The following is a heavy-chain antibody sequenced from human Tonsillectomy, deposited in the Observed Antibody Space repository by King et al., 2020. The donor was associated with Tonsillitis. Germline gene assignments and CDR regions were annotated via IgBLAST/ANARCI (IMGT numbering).Heavy chain of an antibody. CDR3: AREASWSGYLGYFDY. CDR2: ISYDGSNK. CDR1: GFTFSSYA. V-gene: IGHV3-30*01. Sequence: VQLVQSGGGVVQPGRSLRLSCAASGFTFSSYAMHWVRQAPGKGLEWVAVISYDGSNKYYADSVKGRFTISRDNSKNTLYLQMNSLRAEDTAVYYCAREASWSGYLGYFDYWGQGTLVTVSS. J-gene: IGHJ4*02. D-gene: IGHD3-3*01.